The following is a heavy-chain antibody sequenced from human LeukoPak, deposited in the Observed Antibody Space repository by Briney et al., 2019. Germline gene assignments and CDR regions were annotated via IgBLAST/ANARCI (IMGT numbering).Heavy chain of an antibody. CDR1: GFTFSSYA. Sequence: GGSLRLSCAASGFTFSSYAMSWVRQAPGKGLAWVSAISGSGGSTYYADSVKGRFTISRDNSKNTLYLQMNSLRAEDTAVYYCAKEIADGDYGRYYFDYWGQGTLVTVSS. J-gene: IGHJ4*02. CDR3: AKEIADGDYGRYYFDY. V-gene: IGHV3-23*01. CDR2: ISGSGGST. D-gene: IGHD4-17*01.